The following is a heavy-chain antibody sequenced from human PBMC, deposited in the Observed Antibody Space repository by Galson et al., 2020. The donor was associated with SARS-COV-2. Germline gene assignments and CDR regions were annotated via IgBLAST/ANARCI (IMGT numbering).Heavy chain of an antibody. Sequence: ASETLSLTCAVSGGSISSSNWWSWVRQPPGKGLEWIGEIYHSGSTNYNPSLKSRVTISVDKSKNQFSLKLSSVTAADTAVYYCARAVGIAVAGDVRRDAFDIWGQGTMVTVSS. D-gene: IGHD6-19*01. CDR1: GGSISSSNW. CDR2: IYHSGST. V-gene: IGHV4-4*02. CDR3: ARAVGIAVAGDVRRDAFDI. J-gene: IGHJ3*02.